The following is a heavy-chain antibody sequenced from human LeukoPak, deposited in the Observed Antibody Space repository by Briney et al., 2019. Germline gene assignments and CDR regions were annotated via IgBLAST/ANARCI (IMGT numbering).Heavy chain of an antibody. Sequence: PGGSLRLSCAASGFTFSSYGMHWVRQAPGKGLEWVAVISYDGSNKYYADSVKGRFTISRDNSKNTLYLQMNSLRAEDTAVYYCAKDRLGYGGNSVGYFDYWGQGTLVTVSS. CDR1: GFTFSSYG. V-gene: IGHV3-30*18. J-gene: IGHJ4*02. CDR2: ISYDGSNK. D-gene: IGHD4-23*01. CDR3: AKDRLGYGGNSVGYFDY.